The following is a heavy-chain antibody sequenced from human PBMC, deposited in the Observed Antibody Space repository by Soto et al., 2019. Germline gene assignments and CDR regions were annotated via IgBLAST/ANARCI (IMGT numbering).Heavy chain of an antibody. CDR1: GYTFTSSG. CDR3: ARDFPPHNYYYYGMDV. CDR2: ISAYNGNT. Sequence: ASVKVSCKASGYTFTSSGISWVRQAPGQGLEWTGWISAYNGNTNYAQKLRGRVTMTTDTSTSTAYMELRSLRSDDTAVYYCARDFPPHNYYYYGMDVWGQGTTVTVSS. J-gene: IGHJ6*02. V-gene: IGHV1-18*01.